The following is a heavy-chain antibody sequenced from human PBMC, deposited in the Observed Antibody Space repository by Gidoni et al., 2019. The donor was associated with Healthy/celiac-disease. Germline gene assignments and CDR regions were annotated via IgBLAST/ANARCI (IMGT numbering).Heavy chain of an antibody. V-gene: IGHV4-34*01. CDR3: AGYYSSGWYGVRY. D-gene: IGHD6-19*01. CDR1: EGSFSGSY. Sequence: QVQLQQWAAGLLKPSETLSLTRAVFEGSFSGSYWSLIRQPPGKGLEWIGEINHSGSTNYSPAIKSRVTISVDTSKNQFSLKLSSVTAADTAVYYCAGYYSSGWYGVRYWGQGTMVTVSS. CDR2: INHSGST. J-gene: IGHJ4*02.